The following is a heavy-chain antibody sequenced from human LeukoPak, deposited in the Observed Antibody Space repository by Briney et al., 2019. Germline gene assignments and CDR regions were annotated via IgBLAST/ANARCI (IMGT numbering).Heavy chain of an antibody. CDR3: ARTYYDFWSGSRNIYYFDY. J-gene: IGHJ4*02. Sequence: GGSLRLSCAASGFTFSSYWMSWVRQAPGKGLEWVANIKQDGSEKYYVDSVKGRFTISRDNAKNSLYLQMYSLRAEDTAVYYCARTYYDFWSGSRNIYYFDYWGQGTLVTVSS. CDR1: GFTFSSYW. V-gene: IGHV3-7*03. CDR2: IKQDGSEK. D-gene: IGHD3-3*01.